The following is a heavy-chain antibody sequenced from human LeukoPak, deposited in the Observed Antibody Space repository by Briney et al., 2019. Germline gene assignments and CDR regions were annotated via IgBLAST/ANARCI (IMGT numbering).Heavy chain of an antibody. CDR1: GFTFDDYG. CDR2: INWNGGST. J-gene: IGHJ4*02. D-gene: IGHD3-16*02. CDR3: ARGNTQSKYRQFDS. V-gene: IGHV3-20*04. Sequence: GGSLRLSRAASGFTFDDYGMSWVRQAPGKGLEWVSGINWNGGSTGYADSVKGRFTVSRDNSKNTLYLQMNSLRAEDTAVYYCARGNTQSKYRQFDSWGQGTLVIVSS.